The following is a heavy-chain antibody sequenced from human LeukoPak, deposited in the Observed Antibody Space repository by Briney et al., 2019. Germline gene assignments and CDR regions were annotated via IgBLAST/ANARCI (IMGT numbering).Heavy chain of an antibody. CDR1: GFTFGDYA. CDR3: AKTLQLGYYYYYYMDV. J-gene: IGHJ6*03. Sequence: GGSLRLSCAASGFTFGDYAMTWVRQAPGNGLEWVSAISGSGGTTYYGDSVKGRFTISRDNSKNTLSLQMDSLTAADTAVYYCAKTLQLGYYYYYYMDVWGKGTTVTVSS. D-gene: IGHD2-21*02. V-gene: IGHV3-23*01. CDR2: ISGSGGTT.